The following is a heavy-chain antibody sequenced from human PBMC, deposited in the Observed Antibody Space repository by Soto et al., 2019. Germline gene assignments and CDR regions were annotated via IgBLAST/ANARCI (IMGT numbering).Heavy chain of an antibody. CDR1: GDSISSYC. CDR2: IYYSGTT. J-gene: IGHJ5*02. CDR3: ARAPVVVVAAGWFDP. Sequence: SVTLSLTCSVSGDSISSYCWSWVRQPPGKGLEWIGYIYYSGTTNYNPSLKSRVTISVDTSKNQFSLKLSSVTAADTAVYYCARAPVVVVAAGWFDPWGQGTLVTVSS. D-gene: IGHD2-15*01. V-gene: IGHV4-59*12.